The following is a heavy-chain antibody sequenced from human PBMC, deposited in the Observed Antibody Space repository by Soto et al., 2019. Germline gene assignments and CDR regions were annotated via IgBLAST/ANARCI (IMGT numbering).Heavy chain of an antibody. D-gene: IGHD3-3*01. J-gene: IGHJ6*03. Sequence: ASVKVSCKASGYTFTSYGISWVRQAPGQGLEWMGWISAYNGNTNYAQKLQGRVTMTTDTSTSTAYMELRSPRSDDTAVYYCARSPVLRFLEWLPDPYYYYYMDVWGKGTTVTVSS. CDR2: ISAYNGNT. V-gene: IGHV1-18*01. CDR1: GYTFTSYG. CDR3: ARSPVLRFLEWLPDPYYYYYMDV.